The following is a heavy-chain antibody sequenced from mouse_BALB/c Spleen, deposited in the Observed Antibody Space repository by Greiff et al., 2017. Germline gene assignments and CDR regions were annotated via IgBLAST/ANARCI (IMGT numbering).Heavy chain of an antibody. CDR2: IWGDGST. Sequence: EQVVESGPGLVAPSQSLSITCTVSGFSLTGYGVNWVRQPPGKGLEWLGMIWGDGSTDYNSALKSRLSISKDNSKSQVFLKMNSLQTDDTARYYCARDPITTAPYAMDYWGQGTSVTVSS. D-gene: IGHD1-2*01. CDR3: ARDPITTAPYAMDY. J-gene: IGHJ4*01. CDR1: GFSLTGYG. V-gene: IGHV2-6-7*01.